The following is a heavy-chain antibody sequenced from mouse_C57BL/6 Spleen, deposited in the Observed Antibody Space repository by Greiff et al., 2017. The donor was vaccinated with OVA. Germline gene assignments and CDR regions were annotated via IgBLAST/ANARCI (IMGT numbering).Heavy chain of an antibody. CDR2: IDPENGDT. D-gene: IGHD4-1*01. CDR1: GFNIKDDY. CDR3: TAFGTLDY. J-gene: IGHJ2*01. Sequence: EVQLQQSGAELVRPGASVKLSCTASGFNIKDDYMHWVKQRPEQGLEWIGWIDPENGDTAYASKFQGKATITADTSSNTAYLQLSSLTSEDTAVYYCTAFGTLDYWGQGTTLTVSS. V-gene: IGHV14-4*01.